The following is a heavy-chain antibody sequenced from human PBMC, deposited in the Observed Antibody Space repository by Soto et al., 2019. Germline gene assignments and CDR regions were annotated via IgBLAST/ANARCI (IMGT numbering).Heavy chain of an antibody. J-gene: IGHJ6*02. CDR2: IIPISDTT. CDR1: GGTFSSYA. Sequence: QVQLLQSGAEVKKPGSSVKVSCKASGGTFSSYAISWVRQAPGQGLEWMGGIIPISDTTNYAQKFQGRVTITADESTSTAYMELISLRSEDTAVYYCARSQGSSTSLEIYYYYYYGMDVWGQGTTVTVSS. CDR3: ARSQGSSTSLEIYYYYYYGMDV. D-gene: IGHD2-2*01. V-gene: IGHV1-69*01.